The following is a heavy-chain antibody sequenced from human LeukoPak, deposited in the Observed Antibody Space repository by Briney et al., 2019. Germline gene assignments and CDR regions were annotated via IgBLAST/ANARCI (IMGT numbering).Heavy chain of an antibody. V-gene: IGHV3-23*01. CDR1: GFTFYMYA. Sequence: RSGGSLTLSCAASGFTFYMYAMSWVRQAPGKGLEWVASMCGTAGCTFYPDSEKGRFTISRDNSKNILYLQMNSLRAEETATYYCAKDRPNFYENSGHYYRRDGDSWGQGTLVTVSS. CDR3: AKDRPNFYENSGHYYRRDGDS. CDR2: MCGTAGCT. J-gene: IGHJ5*01. D-gene: IGHD3-22*01.